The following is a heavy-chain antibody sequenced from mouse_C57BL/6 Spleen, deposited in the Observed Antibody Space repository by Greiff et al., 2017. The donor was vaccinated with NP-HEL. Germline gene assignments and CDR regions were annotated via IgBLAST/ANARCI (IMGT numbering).Heavy chain of an antibody. CDR3: AIFPHVVGNYYFDY. V-gene: IGHV1-9*01. D-gene: IGHD1-1*02. CDR2: ILPGSGSA. CDR1: GYTFTGYW. J-gene: IGHJ2*01. Sequence: VQLQESGAELMKPGASVKLSCKATGYTFTGYWIEWVKQRPGPGLEWIGEILPGSGSANYNEKFKGKATFTADTSSNTAYMQLISRTTEDSAIYYCAIFPHVVGNYYFDYWGQGTTLTVSS.